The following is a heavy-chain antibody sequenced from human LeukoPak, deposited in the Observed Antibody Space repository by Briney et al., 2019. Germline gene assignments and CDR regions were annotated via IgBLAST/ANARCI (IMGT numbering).Heavy chain of an antibody. V-gene: IGHV1-69*13. J-gene: IGHJ4*02. CDR2: IIPIFGTA. CDR1: GGTFSSYA. D-gene: IGHD3-22*01. Sequence: ASVKVSCKASGGTFSSYAIGWVRQAPGQGLEWMGGIIPIFGTANYAQKFQGRVTITADESTSTAYMELSSLRSEDTAVYYCARDIPYYDSSGYQVRNYFDYWGQGTLVTVSS. CDR3: ARDIPYYDSSGYQVRNYFDY.